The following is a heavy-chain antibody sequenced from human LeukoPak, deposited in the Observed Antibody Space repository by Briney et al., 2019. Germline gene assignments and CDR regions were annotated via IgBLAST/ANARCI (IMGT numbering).Heavy chain of an antibody. Sequence: PGGSLRLSCAASGFTFSNYRMSWVRQAPGKGLEWVANINQDSSEKYYVDSVKGRFTISRDNAKNSLYPQLNTLRPEDTAVYYCVQGWRDNWGQGTLVTVSS. D-gene: IGHD2-15*01. CDR3: VQGWRDN. V-gene: IGHV3-7*01. CDR2: INQDSSEK. J-gene: IGHJ4*02. CDR1: GFTFSNYR.